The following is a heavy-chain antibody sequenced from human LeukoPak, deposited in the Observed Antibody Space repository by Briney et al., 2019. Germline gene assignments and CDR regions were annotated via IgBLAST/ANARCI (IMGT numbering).Heavy chain of an antibody. CDR1: GVTSRNSW. J-gene: IGHJ4*02. CDR3: ATLHWARDAVSFDY. D-gene: IGHD4-17*01. V-gene: IGHV3-74*03. Sequence: GGSLRLSCVASGVTSRNSWMHWVRQAPGKGLVWVSRITIDGSSTTYADSVKGRFTISRDSAKNTLYLQMNSLRAEDTAIYYCATLHWARDAVSFDYWGQGSLVTVSS. CDR2: ITIDGSST.